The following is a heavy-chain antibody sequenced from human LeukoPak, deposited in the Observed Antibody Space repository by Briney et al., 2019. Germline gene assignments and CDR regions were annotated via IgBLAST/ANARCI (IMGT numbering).Heavy chain of an antibody. V-gene: IGHV3-66*04. J-gene: IGHJ6*02. CDR1: GFTVSSNY. CDR2: IYSGGST. D-gene: IGHD3-22*01. CDR3: ASQVSSGYPYYYYGMDV. Sequence: GGSLRLSCAASGFTVSSNYMSWVRQAPGKGLEWVSVIYSGGSTYYAGSVKGRFTISRDNSKNTLYLQMNSLRAEDTAVYYCASQVSSGYPYYYYGMDVWGQGTTVTVSS.